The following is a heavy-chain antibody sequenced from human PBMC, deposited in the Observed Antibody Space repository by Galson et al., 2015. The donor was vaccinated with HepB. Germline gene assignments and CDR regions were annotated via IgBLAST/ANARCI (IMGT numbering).Heavy chain of an antibody. D-gene: IGHD3-22*01. V-gene: IGHV3-30*04. CDR1: GLIFSNSV. Sequence: SLRLSCAASGLIFSNSVMHWVRQAPGKGLEWVALISAGDGRNTNYADSVRGRFTISRDNFKNKLFLGMNSLRAEDTAVYYCAREGFSSGHAGIFDCWGQGTLVTVSS. CDR3: AREGFSSGHAGIFDC. J-gene: IGHJ4*02. CDR2: ISAGDGRNT.